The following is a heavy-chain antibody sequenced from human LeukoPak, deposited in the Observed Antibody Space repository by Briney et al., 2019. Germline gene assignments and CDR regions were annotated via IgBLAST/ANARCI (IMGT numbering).Heavy chain of an antibody. D-gene: IGHD3-22*01. V-gene: IGHV3-23*01. CDR2: ISGSGGST. Sequence: PGGSLRLSCAASGFTFSSYAMSWVRQAPGKGLERVSAISGSGGSTYYADSVKGRFTISRDNSKNTLYLQMNSLRAEDTAVYYCAKASWYHDSSGYYLDYWGQGTLVTVSS. CDR1: GFTFSSYA. CDR3: AKASWYHDSSGYYLDY. J-gene: IGHJ4*02.